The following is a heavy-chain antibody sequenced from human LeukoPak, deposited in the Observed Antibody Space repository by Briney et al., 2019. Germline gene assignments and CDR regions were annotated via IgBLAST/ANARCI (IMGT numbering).Heavy chain of an antibody. V-gene: IGHV4-38-2*02. D-gene: IGHD5-24*01. CDR2: IYHSGST. CDR3: ARWVPGDGYNYGHAFDI. CDR1: GYSISSGYY. Sequence: SETLSLTCTVSGYSISSGYYWGWIRQPPGKGLEWIGSIYHSGSTYYNPSLKSRVTISVDTSKNQFSLKLSSVTAADTAVYYCARWVPGDGYNYGHAFDIWGQGTRVTVSS. J-gene: IGHJ3*02.